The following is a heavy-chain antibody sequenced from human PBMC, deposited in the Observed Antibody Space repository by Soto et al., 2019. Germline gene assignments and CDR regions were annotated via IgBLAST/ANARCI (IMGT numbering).Heavy chain of an antibody. CDR1: GFTFSSYG. V-gene: IGHV3-30*18. CDR3: AKDLTAYCGGDCSNYYYYGMDV. Sequence: GGSLRLSCAASGFTFSSYGMHWVRQAPGKGLEWVAVISYYGSNEYYVDSVKGRFTISRDNSKNTLYLQMNSLRAEDTAVYYCAKDLTAYCGGDCSNYYYYGMDVWGQGTTVTVSS. D-gene: IGHD2-21*02. CDR2: ISYYGSNE. J-gene: IGHJ6*02.